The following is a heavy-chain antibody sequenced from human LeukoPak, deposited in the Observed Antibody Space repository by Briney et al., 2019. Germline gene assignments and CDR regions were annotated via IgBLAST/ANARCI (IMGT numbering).Heavy chain of an antibody. CDR3: TRLLYYYDSTIYQRYFDY. CDR1: GFTVSSNY. Sequence: PGGSLRLSCAASGFTVSSNYMNWVRQAPGKGLEWVSIIYSGGNTYYADSVKGRFTISRDNSQNTLYLQMNSLRPEDTAVYYCTRLLYYYDSTIYQRYFDYWGQGILVTVSS. D-gene: IGHD3-22*01. CDR2: IYSGGNT. J-gene: IGHJ4*02. V-gene: IGHV3-53*01.